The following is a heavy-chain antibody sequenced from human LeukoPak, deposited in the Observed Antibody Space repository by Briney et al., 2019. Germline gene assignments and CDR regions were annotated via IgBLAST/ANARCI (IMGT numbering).Heavy chain of an antibody. CDR2: IKRDGSEK. D-gene: IGHD3-10*01. V-gene: IGHV3-7*04. CDR1: GFTFSSYW. J-gene: IGHJ4*02. CDR3: AMDQYYYGSGSPVFDY. Sequence: PGGSLRLSCAASGFTFSSYWMSWVRQAPGKGLEWVANIKRDGSEKYYVDSVKGRFTISSDNAKNSLYLQMNSLRAEDTAVYYCAMDQYYYGSGSPVFDYWGQGTLVTVSS.